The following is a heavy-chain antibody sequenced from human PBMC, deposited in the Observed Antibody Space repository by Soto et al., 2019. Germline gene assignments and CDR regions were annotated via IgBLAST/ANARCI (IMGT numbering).Heavy chain of an antibody. Sequence: EVRLLESGGGLVQPGGSLTLSCATSGFTFNNYSMSWVRQAPGKGLEWVSSINRGGGPYYADSVTGRFTISRDNSKNVLYLRMNSLRADDTAVYFCARADGPLPVTLLGFWGQGTLVTVSS. J-gene: IGHJ4*02. V-gene: IGHV3-23*01. CDR1: GFTFNNYS. D-gene: IGHD5-18*01. CDR3: ARADGPLPVTLLGF. CDR2: INRGGGP.